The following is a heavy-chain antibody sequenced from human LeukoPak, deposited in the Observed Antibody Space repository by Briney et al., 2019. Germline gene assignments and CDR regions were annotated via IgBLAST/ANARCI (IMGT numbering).Heavy chain of an antibody. CDR2: IAGSSGYI. V-gene: IGHV3-21*01. J-gene: IGHJ4*02. Sequence: GGSLRLSCAASGFTFSSYTMNWVRQAPGKGLEWVSSIAGSSGYISYADSVKGRFTISRDNAKKSLYLQMTSLTAEDTAVYYCAREGGSGWYFDYWGQGTLVTVSS. D-gene: IGHD6-19*01. CDR3: AREGGSGWYFDY. CDR1: GFTFSSYT.